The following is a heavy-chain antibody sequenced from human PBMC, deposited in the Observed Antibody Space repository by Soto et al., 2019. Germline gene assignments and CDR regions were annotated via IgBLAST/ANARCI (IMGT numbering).Heavy chain of an antibody. CDR3: ARDQEGSGSYYNVWFDP. CDR1: GYTFTSYA. V-gene: IGHV1-3*01. CDR2: INAGNGNT. J-gene: IGHJ5*02. Sequence: GASVKVSCKASGYTFTSYAMHWVRQAPGQRLEWMGWINAGNGNTKYSQKFQGRVTITRDTSASTAYMELSSLRSDDTAVYYCARDQEGSGSYYNVWFDPWGQGTLVTVSS. D-gene: IGHD3-10*01.